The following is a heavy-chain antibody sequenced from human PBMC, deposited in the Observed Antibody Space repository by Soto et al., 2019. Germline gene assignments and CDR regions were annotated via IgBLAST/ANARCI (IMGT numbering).Heavy chain of an antibody. Sequence: SETLSLTCTVSGGSISSGDYYWSWIRQPPGKGLEWIGYIYYSGSTYYNPSLKSRVTISVDTSKNQFSLKLSSVTAADTAVYYCARVSSSWAGVRYYGMDVWGQGTTVTVSS. D-gene: IGHD6-13*01. CDR3: ARVSSSWAGVRYYGMDV. CDR1: GGSISSGDYY. J-gene: IGHJ6*02. CDR2: IYYSGST. V-gene: IGHV4-30-4*01.